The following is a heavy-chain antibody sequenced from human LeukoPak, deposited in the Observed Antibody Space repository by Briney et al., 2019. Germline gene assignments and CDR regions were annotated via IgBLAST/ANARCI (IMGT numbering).Heavy chain of an antibody. D-gene: IGHD5-18*01. Sequence: GGSLRLSCAASGFTFSNYAMHWVRQAPDKGLDWVAVISHDGDIEDYADSVRGRLTISRDNSKSTLYLQIGSLRTEDTAVYYCAKVKGQLWLGPRAYDIWGQGTMVTVSS. CDR1: GFTFSNYA. CDR2: ISHDGDIE. V-gene: IGHV3-30*18. J-gene: IGHJ3*02. CDR3: AKVKGQLWLGPRAYDI.